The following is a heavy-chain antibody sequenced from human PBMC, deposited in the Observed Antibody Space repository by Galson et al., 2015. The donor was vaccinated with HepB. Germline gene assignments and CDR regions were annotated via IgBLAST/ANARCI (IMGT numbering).Heavy chain of an antibody. V-gene: IGHV1-46*03. Sequence: SVKVSCKASGYTFTSYYMHWVRQAPGQGLEWMGIINPSGGSTSYAQKFQGRVTMTRDTSTSTVYMELSSLRSEDTAVYYCARDAGPGEVTHYFDYWGQGTLVTVSS. J-gene: IGHJ4*02. CDR3: ARDAGPGEVTHYFDY. D-gene: IGHD3-10*01. CDR1: GYTFTSYY. CDR2: INPSGGST.